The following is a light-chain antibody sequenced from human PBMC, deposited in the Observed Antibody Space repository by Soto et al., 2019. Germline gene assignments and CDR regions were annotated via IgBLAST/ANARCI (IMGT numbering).Light chain of an antibody. CDR3: SSWHYSLYGPV. CDR2: RSN. J-gene: IGLJ2*01. CDR1: SSNFGVNT. V-gene: IGLV1-44*01. Sequence: QSVLTQPPSASGTPGQRITISCSGGSSNFGVNTVNWYQQQVPGTAPKLLIYRSNQRPSGVPDRFSASASGTSASLAISGLQAEDEATYYCSSWHYSLYGPVFGGGTKVTVL.